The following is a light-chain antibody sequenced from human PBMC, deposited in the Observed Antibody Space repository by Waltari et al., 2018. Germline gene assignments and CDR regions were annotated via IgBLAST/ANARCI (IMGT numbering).Light chain of an antibody. J-gene: IGKJ1*01. CDR2: QVS. Sequence: EVVMTQSPLSLPVTLGQPASISCRSSQSLDHSDGTTYLNWFHQRPGQSPRRLLYQVSNRDSGVPDRFSGSGSGTEFTLKISSVEAEDVGVYYCMQGSHWPPWTFGQGTRVEIK. V-gene: IGKV2-30*02. CDR1: QSLDHSDGTTY. CDR3: MQGSHWPPWT.